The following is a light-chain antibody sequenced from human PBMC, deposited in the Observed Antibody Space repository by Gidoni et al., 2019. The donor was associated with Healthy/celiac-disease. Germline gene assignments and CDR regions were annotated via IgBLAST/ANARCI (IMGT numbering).Light chain of an antibody. Sequence: DIQLTQSPSFLSASVGDRVTITCRASQGISSYLAWYQQKPGKAPKLLIYAASTLQSGVPSRFSGSGSGTEFTLTISSMQPEDFATYYCQQLNSYPPLFTFGPGTKVDNK. CDR2: AAS. V-gene: IGKV1-9*01. CDR1: QGISSY. J-gene: IGKJ3*01. CDR3: QQLNSYPPLFT.